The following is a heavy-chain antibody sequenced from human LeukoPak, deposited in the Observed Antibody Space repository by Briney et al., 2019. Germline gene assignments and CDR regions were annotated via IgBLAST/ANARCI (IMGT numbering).Heavy chain of an antibody. D-gene: IGHD6-6*01. J-gene: IGHJ3*02. CDR2: IIPIFGTA. CDR1: GGTFSSYA. Sequence: SVKVSCKASGGTFSSYAVSWVRQAPGQGLEWMGGIIPIFGTANYAQKFQGRVTITTDESTSTAYMELSSLRSEDTAVYYCARDNLRMGAARGGDAFDIWGQGTMVTVSS. V-gene: IGHV1-69*05. CDR3: ARDNLRMGAARGGDAFDI.